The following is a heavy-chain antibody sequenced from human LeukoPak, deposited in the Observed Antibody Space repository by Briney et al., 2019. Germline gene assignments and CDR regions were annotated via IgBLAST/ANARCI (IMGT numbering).Heavy chain of an antibody. Sequence: SETLSLTCTVSGGSISSSSYYWGWIRQPPGKGLEWIGKIRHSGSTYYNPSLKSRVTISVDTSKNQFSLKLSSVTAADTAVYYCAKNYYDSSAYYSDYWGQGTLATVSS. V-gene: IGHV4-39*01. CDR1: GGSISSSSYY. CDR3: AKNYYDSSAYYSDY. J-gene: IGHJ4*02. D-gene: IGHD3-22*01. CDR2: IRHSGST.